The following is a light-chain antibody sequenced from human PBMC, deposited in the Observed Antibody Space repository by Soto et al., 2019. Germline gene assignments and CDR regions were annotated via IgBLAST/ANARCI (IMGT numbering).Light chain of an antibody. CDR2: STN. CDR1: SGSVSTSYY. V-gene: IGLV8-61*01. CDR3: VLYVGSCISL. J-gene: IGLJ2*01. Sequence: QTVVTQEPSFSVSPGGTVTLTCGLNSGSVSTSYYPSWYQQTPGQAPRTLIYSTNSRSSGVPDHFSGSIIGNKAALTITGTQADDESDYYCVLYVGSCISLFGGGTKLTVL.